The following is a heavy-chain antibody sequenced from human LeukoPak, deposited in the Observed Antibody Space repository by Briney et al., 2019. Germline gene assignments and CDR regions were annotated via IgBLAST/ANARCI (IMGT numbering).Heavy chain of an antibody. CDR1: GGSFSGYY. CDR3: ARGEYCSGGSCNYYYYYMDV. V-gene: IGHV4-59*01. CDR2: IYYSGST. Sequence: SETLSLTCAVYGGSFSGYYWSWIRQPPGKGLEWIGYIYYSGSTNYNPSLKSRVTISVDTSKNQFSLKLSSVTAADTAVYYCARGEYCSGGSCNYYYYYMDVWGKGTTVTISS. D-gene: IGHD2-15*01. J-gene: IGHJ6*03.